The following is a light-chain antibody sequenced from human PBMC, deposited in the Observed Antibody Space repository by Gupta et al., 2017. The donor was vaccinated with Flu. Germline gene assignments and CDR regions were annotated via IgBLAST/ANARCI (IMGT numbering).Light chain of an antibody. V-gene: IGKV3-20*01. CDR2: AAS. CDR1: QRDPSSY. J-gene: IGKJ4*01. Sequence: EPVYTQSPRTQSFSPGERVTLACRTSQRDPSSYLAWYQQKPGQAPRLLIYAASSMATGIPDRFSGSGSGTDFTLSISRLEPEDFAVYYCQQYGSIPLTFGGGTKVEIK. CDR3: QQYGSIPLT.